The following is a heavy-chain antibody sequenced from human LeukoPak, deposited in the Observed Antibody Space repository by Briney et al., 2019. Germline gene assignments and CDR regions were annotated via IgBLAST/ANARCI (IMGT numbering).Heavy chain of an antibody. CDR3: ARAFRARYFDL. V-gene: IGHV4-39*01. D-gene: IGHD2/OR15-2a*01. CDR2: IYYSGST. Sequence: SETLSLTCTVSGGSISSSGYYWGWIRQPPGKGLEWIGSIYYSGSTYYNPSLKGRVTISVDTSKNQFSLKLSSVTAADTAVYYCARAFRARYFDLWGRGTLVTVSS. CDR1: GGSISSSGYY. J-gene: IGHJ2*01.